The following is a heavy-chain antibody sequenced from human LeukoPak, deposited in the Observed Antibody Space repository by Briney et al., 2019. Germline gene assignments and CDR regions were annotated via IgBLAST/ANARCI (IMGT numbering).Heavy chain of an antibody. Sequence: SETLPLTCAVSGVSFDDYYWSWVRQTPGKGLEWIGEINHSGYTNDSPSLKSRVTLSIDTSRKQFSLNLRSVTVADTGIYYCTRMTAGHDYWGQGTLVTVSS. CDR2: INHSGYT. CDR3: TRMTAGHDY. V-gene: IGHV4-34*01. D-gene: IGHD2-21*02. CDR1: GVSFDDYY. J-gene: IGHJ4*02.